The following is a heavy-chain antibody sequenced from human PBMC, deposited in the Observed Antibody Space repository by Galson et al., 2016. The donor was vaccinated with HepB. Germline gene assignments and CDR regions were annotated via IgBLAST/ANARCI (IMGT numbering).Heavy chain of an antibody. CDR2: INWSGDTT. J-gene: IGHJ5*02. CDR3: ARGGATPGQWLDNWFDP. Sequence: SLRLSCAASGFRFDYIGTGWPRQAPGKGLEWVSGINWSGDTTGYADSVKGRFTISRDNAKNSLFLQMNSLRAEDTAFYYCARGGATPGQWLDNWFDPWGQGTLVSVSS. V-gene: IGHV3-20*04. CDR1: GFRFDYIG. D-gene: IGHD6-19*01.